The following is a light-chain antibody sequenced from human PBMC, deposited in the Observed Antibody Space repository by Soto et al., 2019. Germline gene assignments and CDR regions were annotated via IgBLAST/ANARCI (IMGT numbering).Light chain of an antibody. CDR1: SSNIGRNY. Sequence: QSVLTQPHSASWTPGQSVTISCSGSSSNIGRNYVYWYKKLPGAAPKLLIYRNNQRPAGVPERFYGSQSGTSASLAISGLRYEDEANYYCAVWDDSLYCPVFGGGTKLTVL. CDR3: AVWDDSLYCPV. J-gene: IGLJ3*02. CDR2: RNN. V-gene: IGLV1-47*01.